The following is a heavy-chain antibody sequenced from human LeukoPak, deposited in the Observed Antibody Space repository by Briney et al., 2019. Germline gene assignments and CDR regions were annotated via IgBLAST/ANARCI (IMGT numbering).Heavy chain of an antibody. CDR1: GFTFSSYG. Sequence: GGSLRLSCAASGFTFSSYGMHWVRQAPGKGLEWVAVIWYDGSNKYYADSVKGRFTISRDNSKNTLYLQMNSLRAEDTAVYYCAKDHLYYDYVWGSYRPRWYFDLWGRGTLVTVSP. CDR3: AKDHLYYDYVWGSYRPRWYFDL. CDR2: IWYDGSNK. D-gene: IGHD3-16*02. V-gene: IGHV3-33*06. J-gene: IGHJ2*01.